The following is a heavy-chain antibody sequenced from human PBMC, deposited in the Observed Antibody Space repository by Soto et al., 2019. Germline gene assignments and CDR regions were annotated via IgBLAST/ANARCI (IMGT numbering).Heavy chain of an antibody. CDR2: IIPIFGTA. CDR1: GGTFSSYA. V-gene: IGHV1-69*12. CDR3: ARDLGYCSGGSCPHWFDP. J-gene: IGHJ5*02. Sequence: QVQLVQSGAEVKKPGSSVKVSCKASGGTFSSYAISWVRQAPGQGLEWMGGIIPIFGTANYAQKFQGRVTITADESTSTAYRELSSLRSEDTAVYYCARDLGYCSGGSCPHWFDPWGQGTLVTVSS. D-gene: IGHD2-15*01.